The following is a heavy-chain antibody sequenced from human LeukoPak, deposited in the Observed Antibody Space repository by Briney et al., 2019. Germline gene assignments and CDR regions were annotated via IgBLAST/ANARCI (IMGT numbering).Heavy chain of an antibody. V-gene: IGHV1-18*01. J-gene: IGHJ5*02. CDR1: GYTFTSYG. D-gene: IGHD3-22*01. Sequence: VTSVKVSCKASGYTFTSYGISWVRQAPGQGLEWMGWISAYNGNTNYAQKLQGRVTMTTDTSTSTAYMELRSLRSDGTAVYYCARDQGYYDSSGYLTYWFDPWGQGTLVTVSS. CDR3: ARDQGYYDSSGYLTYWFDP. CDR2: ISAYNGNT.